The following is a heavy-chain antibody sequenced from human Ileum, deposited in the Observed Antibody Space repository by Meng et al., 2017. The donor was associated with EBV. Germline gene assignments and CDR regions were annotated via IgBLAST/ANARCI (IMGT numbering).Heavy chain of an antibody. Sequence: QVQVQEGGRGPGDPLGSLVPPCAFSCGSLSRSDWWRCVRQPPGKGLEWFGEPSHSGSTNHSPSLKRRVTISLDKSKNQLSLKLNSVTAADTAVYYCASSDYYRSDYWGQGTLVTVSS. CDR2: PSHSGST. V-gene: IGHV4-4*02. J-gene: IGHJ4*02. D-gene: IGHD3-22*01. CDR3: ASSDYYRSDY. CDR1: CGSLSRSDW.